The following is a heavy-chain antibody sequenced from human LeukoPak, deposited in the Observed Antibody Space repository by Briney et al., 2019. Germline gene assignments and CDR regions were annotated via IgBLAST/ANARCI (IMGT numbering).Heavy chain of an antibody. CDR1: GGSISSDY. D-gene: IGHD3-3*01. CDR3: AKGPGVILEWSSYYFDY. Sequence: SETLSLTCTVSGGSISSDYWSWIRQPAGKGLEWIGRIYTSGSTNYNPSLKSRVTMSVDTSKNQFSLKLSSVTAEDTAVYYCAKGPGVILEWSSYYFDYWGQGTLVTVSS. CDR2: IYTSGST. J-gene: IGHJ4*02. V-gene: IGHV4-4*07.